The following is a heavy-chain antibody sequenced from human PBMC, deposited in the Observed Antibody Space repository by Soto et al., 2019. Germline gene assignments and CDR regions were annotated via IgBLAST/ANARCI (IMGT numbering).Heavy chain of an antibody. CDR2: ISYDGSNK. Sequence: PGGSLRLSCAASGFTFSSYAMHWVRQAPGKGLEWVAVISYDGSNKYYADSVKGRFTISRDNSKNTLYLQMNSLRAEDTAVYYCARDFAGGYDFWSGYPYAFDIWGQGTMVTVSS. V-gene: IGHV3-30-3*01. D-gene: IGHD3-3*01. CDR3: ARDFAGGYDFWSGYPYAFDI. CDR1: GFTFSSYA. J-gene: IGHJ3*02.